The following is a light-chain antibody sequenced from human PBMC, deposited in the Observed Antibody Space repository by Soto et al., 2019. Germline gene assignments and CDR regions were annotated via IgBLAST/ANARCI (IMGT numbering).Light chain of an antibody. Sequence: DIQMTQSPSTLSASVGDTVSTTCRASQSISSWLAWYQQKPGKAPKLLIYKASSLESGVPSRFSGSGSGTEFTLTISSLQPDDFATYYCQQYKGTFGQGTKVDIK. CDR3: QQYKGT. CDR2: KAS. J-gene: IGKJ1*01. CDR1: QSISSW. V-gene: IGKV1-5*03.